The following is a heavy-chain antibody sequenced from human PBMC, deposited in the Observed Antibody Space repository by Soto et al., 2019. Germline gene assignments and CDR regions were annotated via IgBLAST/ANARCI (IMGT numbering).Heavy chain of an antibody. CDR1: GGSISSSSYY. V-gene: IGHV4-39*01. D-gene: IGHD6-19*01. J-gene: IGHJ4*02. CDR2: IYYSGST. CDR3: ARSSGWYTKDGYYFDY. Sequence: QLQLQESGPGLVKPSETLSLTCTVSGGSISSSSYYWGWIRQPPGKGLEWIGSIYYSGSTYYNPSLKSRVTISVDTSKNQFSLKLSSVTAADTAVYYCARSSGWYTKDGYYFDYWGQGTLVTVSS.